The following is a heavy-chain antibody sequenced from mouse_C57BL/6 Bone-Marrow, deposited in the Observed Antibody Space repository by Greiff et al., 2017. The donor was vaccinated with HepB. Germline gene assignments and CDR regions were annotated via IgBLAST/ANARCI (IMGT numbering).Heavy chain of an antibody. Sequence: EVHLVESGGGLVKPGGSLKLSCAASGFTFSSYAMSWVRQTPEKRLEWVATISDGGSYTYYPDNVKGRFTISRDNAKNNLYLQMGHLKSEDTAMYYCARGPLYYGYYFDYWGQGTTLTVSS. CDR1: GFTFSSYA. J-gene: IGHJ2*01. V-gene: IGHV5-4*01. D-gene: IGHD1-1*01. CDR3: ARGPLYYGYYFDY. CDR2: ISDGGSYT.